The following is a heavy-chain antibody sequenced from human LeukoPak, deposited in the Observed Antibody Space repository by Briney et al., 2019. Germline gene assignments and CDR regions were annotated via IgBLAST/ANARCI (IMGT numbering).Heavy chain of an antibody. V-gene: IGHV4-59*08. CDR3: ARRGAGWLDP. CDR1: GGSLSHYY. J-gene: IGHJ5*02. D-gene: IGHD6-19*01. CDR2: VYYLGST. Sequence: SDTLSLTCTVSGGSLSHYYWSWIRQPPRKGLEWIGYVYYLGSTNYRPSLKSRVTIPINTSKKQFVLKLTSVTAADTPGYYGARRGAGWLDPWGEGTLVTVSS.